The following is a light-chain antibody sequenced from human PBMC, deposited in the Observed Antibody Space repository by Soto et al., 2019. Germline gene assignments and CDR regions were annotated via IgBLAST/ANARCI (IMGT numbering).Light chain of an antibody. CDR1: SSDVGTYNY. Sequence: QSALTQPASVSGSPGQSITISCTGTSSDVGTYNYVSWYQQHPGKAPKLMIFEVSNRLSGVSNRFSGSKSGNTASLTISGLQAEDEADYYCTSYTSGTYVFGTGTKLTVL. CDR3: TSYTSGTYV. V-gene: IGLV2-14*01. CDR2: EVS. J-gene: IGLJ1*01.